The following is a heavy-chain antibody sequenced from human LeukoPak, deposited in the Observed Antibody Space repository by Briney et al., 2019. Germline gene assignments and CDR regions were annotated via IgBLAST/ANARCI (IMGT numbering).Heavy chain of an antibody. Sequence: ASVKVSCKASGGTFSSYAISWVRQAPGQGLEWMGIINPSGGSTSYAQKFQGRVTMTRDTSTSTVYMELSSLRSEDTAVYYCARELYCGGDCGFDIWGQGTMVTVSS. CDR2: INPSGGST. D-gene: IGHD2-21*02. V-gene: IGHV1-46*01. CDR3: ARELYCGGDCGFDI. J-gene: IGHJ3*02. CDR1: GGTFSSYA.